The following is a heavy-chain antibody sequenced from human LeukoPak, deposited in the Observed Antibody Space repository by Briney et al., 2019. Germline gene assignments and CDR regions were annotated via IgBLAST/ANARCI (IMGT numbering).Heavy chain of an antibody. CDR3: ARVIVVVTAIPYPYFDY. CDR1: GGSISSSSYY. D-gene: IGHD2-21*02. V-gene: IGHV4-39*07. Sequence: SETLSLTCTVSGGSISSSSYYWGWIRQPPGKGLEWIGSIYYSGSTYYNPSLKSRVTISVDTSKNQFSLKLSSVTAADTAVYYCARVIVVVTAIPYPYFDYWGQRTLVTVSS. J-gene: IGHJ4*02. CDR2: IYYSGST.